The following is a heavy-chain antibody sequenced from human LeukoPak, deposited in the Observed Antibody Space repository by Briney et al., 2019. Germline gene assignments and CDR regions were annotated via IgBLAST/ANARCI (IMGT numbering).Heavy chain of an antibody. D-gene: IGHD6-13*01. CDR3: ARRRYSSSWYIDY. Sequence: GGSLRLSCAASGFTFSSYAMHWVRQAPGKGLEWVAVISYDGSNKYYADSVKGRFTISRDNSKNTLYLQMNSLRDEDTAVYYCARRRYSSSWYIDYWGQGTLVTVSS. J-gene: IGHJ4*02. V-gene: IGHV3-30*04. CDR2: ISYDGSNK. CDR1: GFTFSSYA.